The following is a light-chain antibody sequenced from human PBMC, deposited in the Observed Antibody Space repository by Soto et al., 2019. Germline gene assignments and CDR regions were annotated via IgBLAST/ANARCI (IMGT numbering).Light chain of an antibody. CDR3: QHYDHYPST. V-gene: IGKV1-5*03. CDR2: KAS. J-gene: IGKJ5*01. CDR1: QNINSW. Sequence: QMKQSRSTLSAAVGDSRSITCRASQNINSWLAWYQQKPGKAPKLLIYKASSLESGVPSRFSGSGSGTEFTLTISILQPDDLACYYCQHYDHYPSTFGQGTRLEIK.